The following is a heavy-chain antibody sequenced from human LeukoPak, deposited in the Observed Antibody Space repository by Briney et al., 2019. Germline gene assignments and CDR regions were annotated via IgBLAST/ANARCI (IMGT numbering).Heavy chain of an antibody. D-gene: IGHD6-13*01. CDR3: AREDAADRDAFDI. Sequence: TGGSLRLSCAASGFTFNTYVMSWVRQAPGKGLEWVAVISYDGSNKYYADSVKGRFTISRDNSKNTLYLQMNSLRAEDTAVYYCAREDAADRDAFDIWGQGIMVTVSS. J-gene: IGHJ3*02. CDR1: GFTFNTYV. CDR2: ISYDGSNK. V-gene: IGHV3-30-3*01.